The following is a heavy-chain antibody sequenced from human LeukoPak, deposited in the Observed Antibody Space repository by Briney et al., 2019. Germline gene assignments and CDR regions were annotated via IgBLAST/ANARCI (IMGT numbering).Heavy chain of an antibody. V-gene: IGHV4-59*01. Sequence: SETLSLTCTVSGGSISSYYWSWLRQPPGKGLEWFGYIYYSGSTNYNPSLKSRVTISVDTSKNQFSLKLSSVTAADTAVYYCARQGYSYGYSYYFDYWGQGTLVTVSS. D-gene: IGHD5-18*01. CDR1: GGSISSYY. J-gene: IGHJ4*02. CDR3: ARQGYSYGYSYYFDY. CDR2: IYYSGST.